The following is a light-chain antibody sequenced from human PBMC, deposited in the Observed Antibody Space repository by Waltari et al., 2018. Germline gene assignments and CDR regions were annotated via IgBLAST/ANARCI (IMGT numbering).Light chain of an antibody. CDR2: DVN. V-gene: IGLV2-11*01. J-gene: IGLJ1*01. CDR3: CSYAGRYTFV. Sequence: QSALTQPRSVSGPPGPSVTLSCTGGTSDVDRYSSNYVSWFQQYPGKAPKLMIYDVNKRPSGVPDRFSGSKSGNTASLTISGLQAEDEADYYCCSYAGRYTFVFGTGTTVTV. CDR1: TSDVDRYSSNY.